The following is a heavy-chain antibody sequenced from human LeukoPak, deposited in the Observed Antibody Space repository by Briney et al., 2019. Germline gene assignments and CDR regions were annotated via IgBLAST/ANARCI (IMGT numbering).Heavy chain of an antibody. D-gene: IGHD3-22*01. Sequence: PGGSLRLSCAASGFTFSSYSMNWVRQAPGKGLEWVSSISSSSSYIYYADSVKGRFTISRDNAKNSLYLQMNSLRAEDTAVYYCARDQSYYDSSRGDAFDIWGQGTMVTVSS. J-gene: IGHJ3*02. CDR3: ARDQSYYDSSRGDAFDI. CDR1: GFTFSSYS. V-gene: IGHV3-21*01. CDR2: ISSSSSYI.